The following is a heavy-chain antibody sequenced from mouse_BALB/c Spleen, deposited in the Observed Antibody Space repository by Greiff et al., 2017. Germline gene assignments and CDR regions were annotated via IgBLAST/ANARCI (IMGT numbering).Heavy chain of an antibody. V-gene: IGHV1S137*01. CDR1: GYTFTDYA. CDR2: ISTYYGDA. Sequence: VQLQQSGAELVRPGVSVKISCKGSGYTFTDYAMHWVKQSHAKSLEWIGVISTYYGDASYNQKFKGKATITVDKSSSTAYMELARLTSEDSAIYYCARLPFDYWGQGTTLTVSS. J-gene: IGHJ2*01. CDR3: ARLPFDY.